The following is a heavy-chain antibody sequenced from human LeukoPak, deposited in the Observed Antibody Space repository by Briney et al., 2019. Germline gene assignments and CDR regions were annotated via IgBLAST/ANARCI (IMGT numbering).Heavy chain of an antibody. D-gene: IGHD6-13*01. Sequence: GGSLRLSCAASGFTFSSYGMPWVRQAPGKGLEWVAVIWYDGSNKYYADSVKGRFTISRDNSKNTLYLQMNSLRAEDTAVYYCARDGIADDFDIWGQGTMVTVSS. CDR2: IWYDGSNK. CDR1: GFTFSSYG. V-gene: IGHV3-33*01. J-gene: IGHJ3*02. CDR3: ARDGIADDFDI.